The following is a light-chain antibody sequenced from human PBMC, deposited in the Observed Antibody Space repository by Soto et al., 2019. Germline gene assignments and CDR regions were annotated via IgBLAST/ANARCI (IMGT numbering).Light chain of an antibody. CDR2: DNN. Sequence: QSVLTQPPSVSAAPGQKVTISCSGSSSNIGNNYVSWYQQLPGTAPKLLIYDNNKRPSGIPDRFSGSKSGTSDTLGITGLQTGDEADYYCGTWDSSLSAGVFGGGTKVTVL. V-gene: IGLV1-51*01. CDR1: SSNIGNNY. CDR3: GTWDSSLSAGV. J-gene: IGLJ2*01.